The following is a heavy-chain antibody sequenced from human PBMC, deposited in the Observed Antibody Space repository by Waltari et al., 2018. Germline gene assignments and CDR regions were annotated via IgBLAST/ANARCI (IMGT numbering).Heavy chain of an antibody. CDR1: GGSISSYY. CDR3: ARGPKGVAATDGWFDP. J-gene: IGHJ5*02. Sequence: QVQLQESGPGLVKPSETLSLTCPVSGGSISSYYCSWIRQPPGKGLEWIGDIYYSGSTNYNPYLKSRVTISVDTSKNQFSLKLSSVTAADTAVYYCARGPKGVAATDGWFDPWGQGTLVTVSS. V-gene: IGHV4-59*01. CDR2: IYYSGST. D-gene: IGHD2-15*01.